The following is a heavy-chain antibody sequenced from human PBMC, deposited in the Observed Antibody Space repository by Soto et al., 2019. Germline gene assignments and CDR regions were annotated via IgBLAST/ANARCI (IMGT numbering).Heavy chain of an antibody. J-gene: IGHJ5*02. V-gene: IGHV1-3*01. CDR1: GYNFTQYT. Sequence: QVHLVQSGAEVKKPGASVKVSCKASGYNFTQYTIHWVRQAPGQRLEWMGWITAGDGKTQYSKKFQTRVTIRSDVSATTVYMDLNCLRSEDTAVYYCARDLYSSSFFWFDAWGRGTLVIVSS. CDR3: ARDLYSSSFFWFDA. CDR2: ITAGDGKT. D-gene: IGHD2-2*01.